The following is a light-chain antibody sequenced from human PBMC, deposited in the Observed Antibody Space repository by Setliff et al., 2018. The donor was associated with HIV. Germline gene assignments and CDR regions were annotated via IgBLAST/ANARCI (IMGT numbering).Light chain of an antibody. J-gene: IGLJ2*01. V-gene: IGLV2-14*01. CDR1: SSDVGDYNF. Sequence: ALAQPASVSGSPGQSITISCTGTSSDVGDYNFVSWYQHYPGKAPKLMIYEVSNRPSGVSNRFSGSKSGNTASLTISGLQAEDEADYYCSSYTSSSTHVIFGGGTKVTV. CDR2: EVS. CDR3: SSYTSSSTHVI.